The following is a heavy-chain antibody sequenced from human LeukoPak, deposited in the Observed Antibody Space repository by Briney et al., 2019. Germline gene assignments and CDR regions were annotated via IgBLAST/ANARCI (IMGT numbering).Heavy chain of an antibody. CDR1: GXTVSSNY. CDR2: IYSGGST. V-gene: IGHV3-66*01. Sequence: PGGSLRLSCAASGXTVSSNYMSWVRQAPGKGLEWVSVIYSGGSTYYADSVKGRFTISRDNSKNTLYLQMNSLRAEDTAVYYCAREAPAAAGTFYYYYGMDVWGQGTTVTVSS. J-gene: IGHJ6*02. D-gene: IGHD6-13*01. CDR3: AREAPAAAGTFYYYYGMDV.